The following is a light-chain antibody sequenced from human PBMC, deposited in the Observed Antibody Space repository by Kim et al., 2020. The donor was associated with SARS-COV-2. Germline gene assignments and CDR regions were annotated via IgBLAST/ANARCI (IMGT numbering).Light chain of an antibody. V-gene: IGKV1-27*01. CDR2: AAS. J-gene: IGKJ4*01. Sequence: DIQMTQSPSSLSASVGGRVTITCRASQGISHYLAWYQQKPGKVPKLLIYAASTLQSGVPSWFSGSGSGTDFTLTISSLQPEDVATYYCQKYSTAPRTFGGGTKVEIK. CDR3: QKYSTAPRT. CDR1: QGISHY.